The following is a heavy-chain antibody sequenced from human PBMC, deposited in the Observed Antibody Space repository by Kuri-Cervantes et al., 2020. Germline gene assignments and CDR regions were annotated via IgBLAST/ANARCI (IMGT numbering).Heavy chain of an antibody. V-gene: IGHV3-30-3*02. CDR1: GFTFRSYA. D-gene: IGHD1-26*01. CDR2: ISYDGSNR. CDR3: AKWREGTMGDYFDY. J-gene: IGHJ4*02. Sequence: GESLKISCAASGFTFRSYAMHWVRQAPGKGLEWVAVISYDGSNRYYADSVKGRFPISRDNSKNTLFLQMNSLRGEDTAIYSCAKWREGTMGDYFDYWGQGTLVTVSS.